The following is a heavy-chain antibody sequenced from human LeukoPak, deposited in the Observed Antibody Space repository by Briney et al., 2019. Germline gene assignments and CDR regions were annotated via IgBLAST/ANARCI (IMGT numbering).Heavy chain of an antibody. J-gene: IGHJ4*02. V-gene: IGHV1-8*01. D-gene: IGHD6-13*01. CDR3: ASVPSSWYPQGNDGHHDY. CDR2: MNPNSGNT. CDR1: GYTFTSYD. Sequence: ASVKVSCKASGYTFTSYDINWVPQATGQGLEWMGWMNPNSGNTGYAQKFQGRVTMTRNTSISTAYMELSSLRSEDTAVYYCASVPSSWYPQGNDGHHDYWGQGTLVTVSS.